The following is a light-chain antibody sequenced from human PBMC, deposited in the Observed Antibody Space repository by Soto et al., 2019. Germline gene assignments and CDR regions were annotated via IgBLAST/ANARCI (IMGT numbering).Light chain of an antibody. V-gene: IGKV4-1*01. CDR3: QQYYSTPIT. CDR2: WAS. CDR1: QSVLYSSNNKNY. J-gene: IGKJ5*01. Sequence: DIVMTQPPDSLAVSLGERATVNCKSSQSVLYSSNNKNYLAWYQQKPGQPPKLLIYWASTREFGVPDRFSGSGSGTDFTLTVSSLQAEDVAVYYCQQYYSTPITFGQGTRLEIK.